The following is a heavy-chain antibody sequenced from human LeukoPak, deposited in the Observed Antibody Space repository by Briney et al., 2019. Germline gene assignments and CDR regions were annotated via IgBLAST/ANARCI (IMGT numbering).Heavy chain of an antibody. CDR2: ISSSSSYI. Sequence: PGGSLRLSCAASGFTFSSYWMNWVRQAPGKGLEWVSSISSSSSYIYYADSVKGRFTISRDNAKNSLYLQMNSLRDEDTAVYYCASNPYRAEQLAHFDYWGQGTLVTVSS. CDR3: ASNPYRAEQLAHFDY. D-gene: IGHD6-13*01. V-gene: IGHV3-21*01. J-gene: IGHJ4*02. CDR1: GFTFSSYW.